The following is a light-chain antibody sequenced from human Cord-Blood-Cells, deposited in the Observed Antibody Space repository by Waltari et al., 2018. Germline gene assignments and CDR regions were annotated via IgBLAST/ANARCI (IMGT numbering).Light chain of an antibody. CDR2: LNSDGSH. J-gene: IGLJ1*01. V-gene: IGLV4-69*01. CDR1: SGHSSYA. CDR3: QTWGTGIHV. Sequence: QLVLTQSPSASASLGASVKLTCTLSSGHSSYAIAWHQQQPEQGPRYLMKLNSDGSHSKGDGIPDRFSGSSSGAERYPTISSLQSEDEADYYCQTWGTGIHVFGTGTKVTVL.